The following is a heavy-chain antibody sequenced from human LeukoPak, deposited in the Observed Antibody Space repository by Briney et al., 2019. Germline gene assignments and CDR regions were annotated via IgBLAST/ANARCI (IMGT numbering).Heavy chain of an antibody. D-gene: IGHD3-22*01. CDR3: ARRDYYDSSGYLDY. Sequence: SETLSLTCTVSGGSISSYYWSWIRQPPGKGLEWIGYIYYSGSTNYNPSLKSRVTISVDTSKNQFSLKLSSVTAADTAVYYCARRDYYDSSGYLDYWGQGTLVTVSS. CDR2: IYYSGST. V-gene: IGHV4-59*01. J-gene: IGHJ4*02. CDR1: GGSISSYY.